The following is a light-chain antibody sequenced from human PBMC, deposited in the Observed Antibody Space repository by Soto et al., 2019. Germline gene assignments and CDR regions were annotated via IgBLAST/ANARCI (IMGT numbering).Light chain of an antibody. CDR2: DVD. V-gene: IGLV2-14*01. Sequence: QSALTQPASVSGSPGQSITISCTGTSSDVGGYNYVSWYQQHPGDAPKLLIYDVDTRPSGISYRFSGCKSGNTASLTVSGLQAEDEADYYCSSYTSTTTLVEFGGGTKLTVL. J-gene: IGLJ3*02. CDR3: SSYTSTTTLVE. CDR1: SSDVGGYNY.